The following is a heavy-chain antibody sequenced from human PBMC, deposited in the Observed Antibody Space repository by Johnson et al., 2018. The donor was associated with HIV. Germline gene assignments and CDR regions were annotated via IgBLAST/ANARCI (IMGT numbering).Heavy chain of an antibody. D-gene: IGHD1-20*01. V-gene: IGHV3-23*04. J-gene: IGHJ3*02. CDR2: VSGSGGRT. Sequence: VQLVESGGGVVQPGGSLRLSCAASGFTFSSYSMTWVRQAPGKGLEWVSVVSGSGGRTYYADSVKGRFTISRDNSKNTLYLQMNSLRAEDTAVYYCAKDSMGFNWNQFEAFDIWGQGTMVTVSS. CDR1: GFTFSSYS. CDR3: AKDSMGFNWNQFEAFDI.